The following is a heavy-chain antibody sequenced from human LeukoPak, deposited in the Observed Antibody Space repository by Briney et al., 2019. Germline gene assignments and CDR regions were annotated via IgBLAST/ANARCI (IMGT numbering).Heavy chain of an antibody. Sequence: PGRSLRLSCAASGFTFTNYDMHWVRQAPGTGLEWVTLTSFDGTNRHYADSVRGRFTVSRDNSKDTLYLQINSLRPEDTAIYFCVRGLYPSQYTILTGPFDLWGQGTRVTVSS. CDR2: TSFDGTNR. CDR1: GFTFTNYD. J-gene: IGHJ4*02. V-gene: IGHV3-30-3*01. CDR3: VRGLYPSQYTILTGPFDL. D-gene: IGHD3-9*01.